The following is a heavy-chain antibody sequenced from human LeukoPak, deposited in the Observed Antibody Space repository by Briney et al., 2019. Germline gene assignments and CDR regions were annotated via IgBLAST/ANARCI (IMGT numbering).Heavy chain of an antibody. CDR3: ASDIRVLFEY. D-gene: IGHD3-10*02. CDR2: ISYDGSNK. J-gene: IGHJ4*02. Sequence: GGSLRLSCAASGFTFSSYGMHWVRQAPGKGLEWVAVISYDGSNKYYADSVKGRFTISRDNSKNTMYLQMSGLRVEDTAVYYCASDIRVLFEYWGQGTLVTVSS. CDR1: GFTFSSYG. V-gene: IGHV3-30*03.